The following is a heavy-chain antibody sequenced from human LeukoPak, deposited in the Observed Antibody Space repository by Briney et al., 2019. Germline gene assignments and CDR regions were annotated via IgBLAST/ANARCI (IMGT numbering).Heavy chain of an antibody. CDR1: GFTFSSYE. V-gene: IGHV3-48*03. CDR3: ARVQQPSGIQGYYYGLDV. D-gene: IGHD6-13*01. CDR2: ISSGGSTT. J-gene: IGHJ6*02. Sequence: GGSLRLSCAASGFTFSSYEMKWVRQAPGKGLERVSYISSGGSTTYYADSVKGRFTISRDSARNSLYLQMNSLRADDTAVYHCARVQQPSGIQGYYYGLDVWGQGTTVTVSS.